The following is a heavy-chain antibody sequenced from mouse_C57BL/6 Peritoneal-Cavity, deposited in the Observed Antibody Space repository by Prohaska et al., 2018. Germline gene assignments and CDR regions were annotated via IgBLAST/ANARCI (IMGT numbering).Heavy chain of an antibody. CDR3: ARDNWDWYFDV. V-gene: IGHV7-1*01. J-gene: IGHJ1*03. Sequence: EVKLVESGGGLVQSGRSLRLSCATSGFTFRDFYMEWVRQAPGKGLDWVAVRRNKSDDYTTEYSASVKGRFNVSRDNAQSILYLQMNAVRAEDTAIYYCARDNWDWYFDVWGTGTTVTVSS. CDR2: RRNKSDDYTT. CDR1: GFTFRDFY. D-gene: IGHD4-1*01.